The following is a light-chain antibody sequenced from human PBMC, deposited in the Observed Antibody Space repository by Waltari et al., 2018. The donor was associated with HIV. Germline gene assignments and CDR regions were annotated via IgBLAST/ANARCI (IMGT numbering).Light chain of an antibody. CDR1: QLGDKY. V-gene: IGLV3-1*01. Sequence: SYELTQPPSVSVSPGQTASITCSGDQLGDKYAYWYQQKPGQSPVLVLYEDNKRPSGIPERLSGSNSGNTATLTISGTQAMDEADYYCQAWYSSTVVFGGGTKLTVL. CDR2: EDN. J-gene: IGLJ2*01. CDR3: QAWYSSTVV.